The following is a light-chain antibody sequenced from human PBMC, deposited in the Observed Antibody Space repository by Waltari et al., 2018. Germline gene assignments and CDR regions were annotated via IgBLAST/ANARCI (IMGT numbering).Light chain of an antibody. V-gene: IGKV1-5*03. CDR2: KAS. CDR1: QSVNRW. J-gene: IGKJ1*01. Sequence: DIQMTQSPSTLSASVGDRVTITCRASQSVNRWLAWYQQKPGKAPELLISKASALQNGVAPRFSGGGSGTEFTLTISNLQPDDSSTYYCQQYEAFPVTFGHGTKVEIK. CDR3: QQYEAFPVT.